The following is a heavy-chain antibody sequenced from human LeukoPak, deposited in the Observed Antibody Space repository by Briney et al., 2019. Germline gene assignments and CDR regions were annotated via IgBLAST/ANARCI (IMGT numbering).Heavy chain of an antibody. D-gene: IGHD1-26*01. CDR2: INPNSGGT. CDR1: GYTFTGYY. V-gene: IGHV1-2*02. J-gene: IGHJ3*02. Sequence: ASVKVSRKASGYTFTGYYMHWVRQAPGQGLEWMGWINPNSGGTNYAQKFQGRVTMTRDTSISTAYMELSRLRSDDTAVYYCARDEGAKIAFAIWGQGTMVTVSS. CDR3: ARDEGAKIAFAI.